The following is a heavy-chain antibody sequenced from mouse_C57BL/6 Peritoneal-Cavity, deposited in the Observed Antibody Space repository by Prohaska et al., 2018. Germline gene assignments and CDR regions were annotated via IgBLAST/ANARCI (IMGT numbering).Heavy chain of an antibody. D-gene: IGHD4-1*01. J-gene: IGHJ4*01. V-gene: IGHV1-9*01. Sequence: QVQLQQSGAELMKPGASVKLSCKATGYTFTGYWIAWVKQRPGHGLDWIGEMLPGMGSTIYNEKFKGKATVTADTSSNTAYMQRSSLTTGDFAIYYCARGGWDDAMDYWGQGTSVTVSS. CDR1: GYTFTGYW. CDR3: ARGGWDDAMDY. CDR2: MLPGMGST.